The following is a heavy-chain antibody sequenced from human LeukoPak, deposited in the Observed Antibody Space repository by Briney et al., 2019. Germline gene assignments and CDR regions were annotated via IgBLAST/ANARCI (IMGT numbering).Heavy chain of an antibody. Sequence: ASVKVSCTASGYTFTSYDIISGRQASGQGLEWMGWMNPNSGHTGYAQKFQGRVTMTRTTSISTAYIELTSLTSEDSAVYYCARSIVGVRKLTDYWGQGTLVTVSS. D-gene: IGHD1-26*01. J-gene: IGHJ4*02. V-gene: IGHV1-8*01. CDR3: ARSIVGVRKLTDY. CDR1: GYTFTSYD. CDR2: MNPNSGHT.